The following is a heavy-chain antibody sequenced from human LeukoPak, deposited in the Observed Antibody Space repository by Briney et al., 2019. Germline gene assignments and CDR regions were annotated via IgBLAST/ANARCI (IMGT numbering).Heavy chain of an antibody. Sequence: GESLKISCEGSGYSFTSYWIGWVRQMPGKGLEWMGIIYPDDSDTRYSPSFQGQVTISADKSISTVSLQWSSLKASDTAIYYCARQSRDGSKTRGYYFDYWGQGALVTVSS. V-gene: IGHV5-51*01. CDR3: ARQSRDGSKTRGYYFDY. CDR2: IYPDDSDT. J-gene: IGHJ4*02. D-gene: IGHD3-10*01. CDR1: GYSFTSYW.